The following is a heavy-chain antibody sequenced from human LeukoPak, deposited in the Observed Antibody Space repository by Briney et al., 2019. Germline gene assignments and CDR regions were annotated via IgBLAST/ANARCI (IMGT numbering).Heavy chain of an antibody. CDR1: GYTFTGYY. CDR3: ARDTGIAAAGTQSDYGMDV. Sequence: ASVKVSCKASGYTFTGYYLFWVRQAPGQGLEWMGWINPNTGDTKYGQKFQGRVTLTRDTSIRTTYMELSSLRSDDTAVYYCARDTGIAAAGTQSDYGMDVWGQGTTVTVSS. J-gene: IGHJ6*02. D-gene: IGHD6-13*01. CDR2: INPNTGDT. V-gene: IGHV1-2*02.